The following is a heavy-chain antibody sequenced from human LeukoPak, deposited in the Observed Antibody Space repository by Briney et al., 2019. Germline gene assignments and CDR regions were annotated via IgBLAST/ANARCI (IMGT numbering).Heavy chain of an antibody. J-gene: IGHJ4*02. Sequence: GASVKVSCKAFGYTFTSYGISWVRQAPGQGLEWMGWISAYNDHTDYAQNLQGRVTMTTDTATNTAYMELRSLRSVDTALYFCARRYYDSSGYYEAHDYWGQGTLVTVSS. CDR1: GYTFTSYG. CDR3: ARRYYDSSGYYEAHDY. D-gene: IGHD3-22*01. CDR2: ISAYNDHT. V-gene: IGHV1-18*01.